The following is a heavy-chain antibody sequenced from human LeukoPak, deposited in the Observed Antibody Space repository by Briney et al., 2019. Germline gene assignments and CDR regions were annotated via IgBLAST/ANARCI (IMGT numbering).Heavy chain of an antibody. Sequence: TGGSLRLSCAASGFTFSSYTMNWVRQAPGKGLEWVSSMAGSSGYISYADSVKGRFTISRDNAKKSLYLQMTSLTAEDTAVYYCARDRGAYCGGDCYLGFDYWGRGTLVTVSS. CDR2: MAGSSGYI. V-gene: IGHV3-21*01. CDR1: GFTFSSYT. D-gene: IGHD2-21*02. CDR3: ARDRGAYCGGDCYLGFDY. J-gene: IGHJ4*01.